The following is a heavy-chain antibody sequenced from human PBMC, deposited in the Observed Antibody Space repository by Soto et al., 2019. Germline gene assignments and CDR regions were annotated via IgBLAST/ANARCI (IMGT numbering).Heavy chain of an antibody. D-gene: IGHD5-18*01. CDR2: ISYDGSNK. V-gene: IGHV3-30-3*01. Sequence: QVQLVESGGGVVQPGRSLRLSCAASGFTFSSYAMHWVRQAPGKGLEWVAVISYDGSNKYYADSVKGRFTISRDNSKNTLYLQMNSLRAEDTAVYYCARDQTDTAMEGVGMDVWGQGTTVTVSS. CDR1: GFTFSSYA. CDR3: ARDQTDTAMEGVGMDV. J-gene: IGHJ6*02.